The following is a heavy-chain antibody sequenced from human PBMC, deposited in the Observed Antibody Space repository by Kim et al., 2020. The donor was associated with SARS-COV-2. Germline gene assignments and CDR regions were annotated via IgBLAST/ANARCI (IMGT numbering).Heavy chain of an antibody. Sequence: YYNPARKGRVTRSVDTSKNQFSLKLSSVTAADAAVYYCARDHATWGAFDSWGQGTMVTVSS. V-gene: IGHV4-31*02. J-gene: IGHJ3*02. D-gene: IGHD7-27*01. CDR3: ARDHATWGAFDS.